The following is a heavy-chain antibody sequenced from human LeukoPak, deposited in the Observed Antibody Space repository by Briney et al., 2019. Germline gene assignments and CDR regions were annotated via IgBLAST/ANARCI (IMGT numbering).Heavy chain of an antibody. CDR2: ISDSGGST. CDR1: GFPFSSYA. Sequence: GGSLRLSCSASGFPFSSYAMHWVRQAPGKGLEYVSAISDSGGSTYYADSVKGRFTISRDNSKNTLYLQLSSLRAEDTAVYFCVRGYSFGPYGMDVWGQGTTVTVSS. CDR3: VRGYSFGPYGMDV. V-gene: IGHV3-64D*09. J-gene: IGHJ6*02. D-gene: IGHD2-15*01.